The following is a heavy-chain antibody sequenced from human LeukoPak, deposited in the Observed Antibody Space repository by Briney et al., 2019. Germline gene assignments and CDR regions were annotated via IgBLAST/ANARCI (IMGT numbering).Heavy chain of an antibody. V-gene: IGHV1-2*02. CDR1: GYTFTKYY. CDR3: ATSSGYSHTWGAFDY. Sequence: ASVKVSCKTSGYTFTKYYMHWVRQAPGQGLEWMGWMNPNSGGTNYTQKFQDRVTMTRDTSINTAYMELSRLKSDDTAVYYCATSSGYSHTWGAFDYWGQGALVTVSS. CDR2: MNPNSGGT. J-gene: IGHJ4*02. D-gene: IGHD5-18*01.